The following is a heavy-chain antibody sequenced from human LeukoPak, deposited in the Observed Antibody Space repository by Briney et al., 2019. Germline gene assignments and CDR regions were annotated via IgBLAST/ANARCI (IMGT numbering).Heavy chain of an antibody. CDR3: ARVGVPNNFDY. CDR1: GYTFTSYG. D-gene: IGHD4/OR15-4a*01. Sequence: ASVKVSCKASGYTFTSYGISWVRQAPGQGLEWMGWINPNSGGTNYAQKFQGRVTMTRDTSISTAYMELSRLRSDDTAVYYCARVGVPNNFDYWGQGTLVTVSS. J-gene: IGHJ4*02. V-gene: IGHV1-2*02. CDR2: INPNSGGT.